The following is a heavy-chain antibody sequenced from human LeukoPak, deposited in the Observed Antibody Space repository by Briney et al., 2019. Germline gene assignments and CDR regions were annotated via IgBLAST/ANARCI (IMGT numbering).Heavy chain of an antibody. CDR2: VHYTRSYSGTT. CDR1: SGSIGSDALY. V-gene: IGHV4-39*01. CDR3: ARHVGRNLKDTITDC. Sequence: SETLSLTCTVSSGSIGSDALYWGWIRQSPGKGLEWIGSVHYTRSYSGTTYYNPSLKSRVTISVDTSKKQFSLKLSSVTAADTAVYYCARHVGRNLKDTITDCWGQGTLVTVSS. J-gene: IGHJ4*02. D-gene: IGHD5-18*01.